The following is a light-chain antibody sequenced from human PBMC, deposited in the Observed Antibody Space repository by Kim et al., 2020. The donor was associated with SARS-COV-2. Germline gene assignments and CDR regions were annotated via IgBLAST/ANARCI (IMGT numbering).Light chain of an antibody. V-gene: IGLV1-44*01. J-gene: IGLJ3*02. Sequence: GQKVTISCSRSNSNIGSKTVTWYQQLPGTAPKLRIYTGNLRPSGVPGRFSGSKSGIAASLAISGLQSEDEADYYCASWDDSLNGPVFGGGTQLTVL. CDR3: ASWDDSLNGPV. CDR1: NSNIGSKT. CDR2: TGN.